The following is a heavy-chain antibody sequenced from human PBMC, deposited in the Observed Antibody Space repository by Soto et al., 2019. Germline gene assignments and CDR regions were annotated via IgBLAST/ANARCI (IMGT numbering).Heavy chain of an antibody. Sequence: EVQLLESGGGLVQPGGSLRLSCAASGFTFSTYAMSWVRQAPGKGLEWVSVISASGGSTFYADSVKGRFTVSRDNSRNMLYLQVISLRVEDTAVYYCAKDLRTSTNYNYGMDVWGQGTTVTVSS. V-gene: IGHV3-23*01. CDR1: GFTFSTYA. CDR3: AKDLRTSTNYNYGMDV. CDR2: ISASGGST. J-gene: IGHJ6*02.